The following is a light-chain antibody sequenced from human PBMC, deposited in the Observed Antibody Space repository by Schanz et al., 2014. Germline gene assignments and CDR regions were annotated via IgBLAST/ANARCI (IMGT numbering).Light chain of an antibody. CDR2: VNS. Sequence: QSVLTQSPSVSGAPGQRVTISCTGSSSNIGTGYHVHWYQQLPGTAPKLLIYVNSNRPSGVHDRFSCSKSGTSASLAITVLPSEDEADYYCQSYDSSLFCWGFGGGTFLTVL. V-gene: IGLV1-40*01. CDR3: QSYDSSLFCWG. CDR1: SSNIGTGYH. J-gene: IGLJ3*02.